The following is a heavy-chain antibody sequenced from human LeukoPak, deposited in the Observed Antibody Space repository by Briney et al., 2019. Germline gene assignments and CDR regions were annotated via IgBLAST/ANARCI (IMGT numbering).Heavy chain of an antibody. CDR1: GGSIRSGGYS. J-gene: IGHJ5*02. D-gene: IGHD2-15*01. CDR3: AGTEIVVVVAATGGYWFDP. Sequence: SETLSLTCAVSGGSIRSGGYSWSWIRQPPGRGLEWIGYIYYSGSTYYNPSLKSRVTISVDTSKNQFSLKLSSVTAADTAVYYCAGTEIVVVVAATGGYWFDPWGQGTLVTVSS. CDR2: IYYSGST. V-gene: IGHV4-30-4*07.